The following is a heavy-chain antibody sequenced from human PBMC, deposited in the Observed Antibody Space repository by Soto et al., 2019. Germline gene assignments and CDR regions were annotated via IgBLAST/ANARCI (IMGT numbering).Heavy chain of an antibody. CDR2: ISGSGGST. CDR3: AKRKARRYDFWSGPKGGSGAFDI. V-gene: IGHV3-23*01. D-gene: IGHD3-3*01. J-gene: IGHJ3*02. CDR1: GFTISGYA. Sequence: GGSLRLCCAASGFTISGYAMRWVRKDKGKGLEWVSAISGSGGSTYYADSVKGRFTISRDNSKNTLYLQMNSLRAEDTAVYYCAKRKARRYDFWSGPKGGSGAFDIWGQGTMVTVSS.